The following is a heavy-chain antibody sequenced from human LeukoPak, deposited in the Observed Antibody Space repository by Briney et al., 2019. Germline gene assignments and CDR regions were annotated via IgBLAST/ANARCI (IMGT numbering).Heavy chain of an antibody. V-gene: IGHV3-7*01. D-gene: IGHD1-1*01. J-gene: IGHJ6*02. CDR1: GFTFSNYW. CDR2: IKQDGSGK. CDR3: ARLEAGGYYGMDV. Sequence: GGSLRLSCAVSGFTFSNYWMSWVRQTPGKGLEWVANIKQDGSGKYYVDSVKGRFTISRDNAKNSLYLQMNSLRAEDTAVYYCARLEAGGYYGMDVWGQGTTVTVSS.